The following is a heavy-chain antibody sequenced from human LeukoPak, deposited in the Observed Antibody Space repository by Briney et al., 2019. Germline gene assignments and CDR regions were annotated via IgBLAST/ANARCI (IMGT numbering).Heavy chain of an antibody. CDR3: ARVWAWGSGNYFDN. D-gene: IGHD7-27*01. Sequence: PGGSLRLSCAASGFTFDAFGMTWVRQAPGKGLEWVSAIRGDAGSTGYADSVKGRFTISRDNAKNSLYLRMNSLRVGDTALYYCARVWAWGSGNYFDNWGQGTLVTVSS. V-gene: IGHV3-20*04. J-gene: IGHJ4*02. CDR1: GFTFDAFG. CDR2: IRGDAGST.